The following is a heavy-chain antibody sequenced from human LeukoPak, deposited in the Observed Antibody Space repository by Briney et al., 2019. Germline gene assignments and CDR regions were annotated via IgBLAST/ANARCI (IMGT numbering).Heavy chain of an antibody. CDR2: ISYDGATK. D-gene: IGHD2-15*01. CDR3: TRGDSGIWDKGLGVY. J-gene: IGHJ4*02. Sequence: PGRSLRPSCAASGFTFSSYAMHWVRQAPGKGLEWVTVISYDGATKYYADSVKGRFTISRDNSKNTLYLQMNSLRAEDAAVYYCTRGDSGIWDKGLGVYWGQGTLVTVPS. CDR1: GFTFSSYA. V-gene: IGHV3-30-3*01.